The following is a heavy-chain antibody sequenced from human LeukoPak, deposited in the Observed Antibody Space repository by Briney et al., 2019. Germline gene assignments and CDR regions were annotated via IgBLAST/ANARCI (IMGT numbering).Heavy chain of an antibody. D-gene: IGHD1-20*01. V-gene: IGHV4-31*03. Sequence: SETLSLTCTVSGGSISSGGYYWSWIRQHPGKGLEWIGYIYYSGSTYYNPSLKSRVTISVDTSKNQFSLKLSPVTAADTAVYYCARGYNWNRDWYFDLWGRGTLVTVSS. CDR2: IYYSGST. CDR1: GGSISSGGYY. CDR3: ARGYNWNRDWYFDL. J-gene: IGHJ2*01.